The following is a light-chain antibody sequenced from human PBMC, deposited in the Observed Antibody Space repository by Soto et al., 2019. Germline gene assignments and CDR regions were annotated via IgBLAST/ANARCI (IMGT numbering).Light chain of an antibody. V-gene: IGLV2-14*01. CDR3: CSPTSNRALNWV. CDR1: SNDVGAYNH. CDR2: AVS. J-gene: IGLJ3*02. Sequence: QSALTQPASVYGSPGQSITISCTGTSNDVGAYNHVSWYQHHPGKAPQLMIYAVSNRPSGVSNRFSGSKSGNTASLTISGLQTEDEADYYCCSPTSNRALNWVFGGGTKLTVL.